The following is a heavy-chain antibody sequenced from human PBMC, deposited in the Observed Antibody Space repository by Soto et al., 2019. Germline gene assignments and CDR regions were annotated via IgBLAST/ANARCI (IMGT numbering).Heavy chain of an antibody. CDR3: AKNQDRELPIVIDF. CDR1: GLTFSNYA. D-gene: IGHD3-16*02. Sequence: EVRLLESGGGLVKPGGSLRLSCATSGLTFSNYAMSWVRQAPGGGLEWVSSMSGSSSTTNYADAVRGRFTISRDRSKNTLYLQMTSLRAEDTALYYCAKNQDRELPIVIDFWGQGTLVTVSS. CDR2: MSGSSSTT. V-gene: IGHV3-23*01. J-gene: IGHJ4*02.